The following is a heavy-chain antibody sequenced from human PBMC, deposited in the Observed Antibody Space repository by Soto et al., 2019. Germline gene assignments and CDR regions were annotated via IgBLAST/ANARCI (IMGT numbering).Heavy chain of an antibody. D-gene: IGHD2-2*01. Sequence: QVQLVQSGAEVKKPGSSVKVSCKASGGTFSSYTISWVRQAPGQGLEWMGRIIPILGIANYAQKFQGRVTITADKSPSTAYIELSSLSSEDTAVYYCASPRQDIVVVPAAGAEYFHHWGQGTLVTVSS. V-gene: IGHV1-69*02. J-gene: IGHJ1*01. CDR1: GGTFSSYT. CDR2: IIPILGIA. CDR3: ASPRQDIVVVPAAGAEYFHH.